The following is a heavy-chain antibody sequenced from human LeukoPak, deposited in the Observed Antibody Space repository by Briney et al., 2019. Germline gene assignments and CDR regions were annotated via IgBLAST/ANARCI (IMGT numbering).Heavy chain of an antibody. CDR1: GGSISNSSYY. V-gene: IGHV4-39*01. J-gene: IGHJ4*02. CDR2: MYYSESS. CDR3: ARRRAATIDY. D-gene: IGHD6-25*01. Sequence: SETLSLTCTVSGGSISNSSYYWGWIRQPPGKGLEWIGTMYYSESSYYNPSLKTRVTISVDTSKNQFSLKLSSVTAADTAVYYCARRRAATIDYWGQGTLVTVSS.